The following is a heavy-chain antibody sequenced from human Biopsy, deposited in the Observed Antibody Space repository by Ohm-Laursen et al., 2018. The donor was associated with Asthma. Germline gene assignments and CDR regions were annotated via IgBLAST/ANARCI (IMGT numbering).Heavy chain of an antibody. V-gene: IGHV3-64D*08. CDR1: GFTLSRHS. CDR2: MDTDGSNK. Sequence: SLRVSCVPTGFTLSRHSMYWVGQTRAWRRACVSLMDTDGSNKFYADTEKGRYTVSRDNYKHTLYLHMAGLRADDPGVYYCVKDRSAGYYYFDDWGQGAQVTVSS. D-gene: IGHD2-21*01. J-gene: IGHJ4*03. CDR3: VKDRSAGYYYFDD.